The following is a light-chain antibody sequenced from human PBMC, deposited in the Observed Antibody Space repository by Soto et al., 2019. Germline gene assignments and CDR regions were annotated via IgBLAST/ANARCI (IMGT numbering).Light chain of an antibody. V-gene: IGKV3-15*01. J-gene: IGKJ2*01. Sequence: EVVVTQAPSTLSVSLGQRATLSCRTSQTVSNNLAWYRQKPGQAPSLLIYGISTRATGLPARFSGAGSGTEFTLTISSLQSEDSSVDYCQQYNNWPHTFGQGTKLYIK. CDR3: QQYNNWPHT. CDR2: GIS. CDR1: QTVSNN.